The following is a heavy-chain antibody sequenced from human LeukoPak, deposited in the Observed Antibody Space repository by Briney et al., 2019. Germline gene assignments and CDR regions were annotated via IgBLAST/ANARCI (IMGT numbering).Heavy chain of an antibody. CDR2: VKADGRET. CDR1: GFNPRHYW. Sequence: GGSLRLSCETSGFNPRHYWMSWVRQAPGKGLEWVANVKADGRETYYVDSVKGRFTISRDNSKNSVLLQMNTLRAEDTAVYYCAKDVGPSSGWPLSLDYWGQGTLVTVSS. J-gene: IGHJ4*02. CDR3: AKDVGPSSGWPLSLDY. V-gene: IGHV3-7*03. D-gene: IGHD6-19*01.